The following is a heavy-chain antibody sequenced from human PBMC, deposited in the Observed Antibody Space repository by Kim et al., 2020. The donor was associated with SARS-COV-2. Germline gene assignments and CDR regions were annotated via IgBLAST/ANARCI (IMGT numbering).Heavy chain of an antibody. V-gene: IGHV3-66*01. J-gene: IGHJ4*02. CDR1: GFTVSSNY. D-gene: IGHD3-10*01. CDR2: IYSSGIT. CDR3: GSDFLYGSGNFDY. Sequence: GGSLRLSCAASGFTVSSNYMNWVRQAPGKGLEWVSVIYSSGITHYADSVKGRFTISTDNSKNTVYLQMNSLRVEDTAVYYCGSDFLYGSGNFDYWGQGTLVTVSS.